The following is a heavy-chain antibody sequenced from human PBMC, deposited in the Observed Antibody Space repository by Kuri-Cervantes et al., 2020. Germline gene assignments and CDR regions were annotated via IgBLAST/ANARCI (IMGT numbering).Heavy chain of an antibody. Sequence: SVKVSCKASGGTFSSYGIGWVRQAPGQGPEWMGGIIPIFGTTDYAQKFQGRVTITADESTSTAYMELSSLRSEDTAVYYCARGTFLGYYYMDVWGRGTTVTVSS. CDR1: GGTFSSYG. CDR2: IIPIFGTT. D-gene: IGHD1-1*01. CDR3: ARGTFLGYYYMDV. V-gene: IGHV1-69*13. J-gene: IGHJ6*03.